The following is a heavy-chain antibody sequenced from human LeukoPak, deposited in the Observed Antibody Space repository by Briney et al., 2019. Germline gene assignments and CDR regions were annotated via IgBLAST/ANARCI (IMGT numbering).Heavy chain of an antibody. CDR1: GYTFTSYD. Sequence: GASVKVSCKASGYTFTSYDINWVRQATGQGLEWMGWMNPNSGNTGYAQKFQGRVTITRNTSISTAYMELSSLRSEDTAVYYCARDFTPYYYGSGNSLGYWGQGTLVTVSS. D-gene: IGHD3-10*01. CDR2: MNPNSGNT. J-gene: IGHJ4*02. V-gene: IGHV1-8*03. CDR3: ARDFTPYYYGSGNSLGY.